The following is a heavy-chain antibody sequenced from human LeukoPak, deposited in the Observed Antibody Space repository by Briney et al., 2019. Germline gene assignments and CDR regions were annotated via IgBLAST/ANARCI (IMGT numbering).Heavy chain of an antibody. CDR2: IYYSGST. Sequence: SSETLSLTCTVSGGSISSYYWSWIRQPPGKGLEWIGYIYYSGSTNYNPSLKSRVTISVDTSKNQFSLKLSSVTAADTAVYYCASLSGMATIPYWGQGTLVTVSS. V-gene: IGHV4-59*01. D-gene: IGHD5-24*01. J-gene: IGHJ4*02. CDR1: GGSISSYY. CDR3: ASLSGMATIPY.